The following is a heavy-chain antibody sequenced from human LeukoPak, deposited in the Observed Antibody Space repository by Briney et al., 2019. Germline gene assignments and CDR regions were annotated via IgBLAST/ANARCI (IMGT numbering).Heavy chain of an antibody. CDR2: ISSSTNTI. J-gene: IGHJ4*02. Sequence: GGSLRLSCAASGFTFSSHSMNWVRQAPGKGLEWVSYISSSTNTIYYPDSVKGRFTISRDNADNSLYLQMNSLRDEDTAVYYCARGRVAVAGLYYFDNWGQGTLVTVSS. CDR3: ARGRVAVAGLYYFDN. CDR1: GFTFSSHS. D-gene: IGHD6-19*01. V-gene: IGHV3-48*02.